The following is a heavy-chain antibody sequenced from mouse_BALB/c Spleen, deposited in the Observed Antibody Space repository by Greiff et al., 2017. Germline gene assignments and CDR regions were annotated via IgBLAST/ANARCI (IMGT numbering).Heavy chain of an antibody. V-gene: IGHV8-12*01. J-gene: IGHJ4*01. Sequence: QVTLKVSGPGILQPSQTLSLTCSFSGFSLSTSGMGVSWIRQPSGKGLEWLAHIYWDDDKRYNPSLKSRLTISKDTSRNQVFLKITSVDTADTATYYCARRKRSYEGDAMDYWGQGTSVTVSS. CDR2: IYWDDDK. CDR1: GFSLSTSGMG. CDR3: ARRKRSYEGDAMDY. D-gene: IGHD2-3*01.